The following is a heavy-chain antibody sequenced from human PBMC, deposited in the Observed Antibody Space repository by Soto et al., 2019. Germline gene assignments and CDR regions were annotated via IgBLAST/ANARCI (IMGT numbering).Heavy chain of an antibody. CDR1: GGSISSYY. Sequence: SETLSLTCTVSGGSISSYYWSWIRQPPGKGLEWIGYIYYSGSTNYNPSLKSRVTISVDTSKNQFSLKLSSVTAADTAVYYCATGAYTAMVDYWGQGTLVTVSS. CDR2: IYYSGST. V-gene: IGHV4-59*01. J-gene: IGHJ4*02. CDR3: ATGAYTAMVDY. D-gene: IGHD5-18*01.